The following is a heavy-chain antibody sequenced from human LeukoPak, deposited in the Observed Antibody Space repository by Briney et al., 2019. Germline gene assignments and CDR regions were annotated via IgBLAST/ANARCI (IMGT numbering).Heavy chain of an antibody. Sequence: GESLKISCKGSGYSFTDYWIGWVRKMPGEGLQWMGIIYPDDSDIRYSPSFQGQVTISADKSIITAYLQWSSLKDSDTAMYYCARHGRGSRSPNAFDIWGQGTMVSVSS. J-gene: IGHJ3*02. CDR1: GYSFTDYW. D-gene: IGHD3-10*01. V-gene: IGHV5-51*01. CDR3: ARHGRGSRSPNAFDI. CDR2: IYPDDSDI.